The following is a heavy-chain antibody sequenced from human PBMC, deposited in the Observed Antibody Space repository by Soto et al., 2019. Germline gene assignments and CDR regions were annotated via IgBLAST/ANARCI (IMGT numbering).Heavy chain of an antibody. J-gene: IGHJ6*02. V-gene: IGHV1-58*01. CDR2: IVVGSGNT. D-gene: IGHD2-2*01. CDR1: GFTFTSSA. CDR3: AAGVVPAAYGMDV. Sequence: SVKVSCKASGFTFTSSAVQRVRQARGQRLEWIGWIVVGSGNTNYAQKFQERVTITRDMSTSTAYMELSSLRSEDTAVYYCAAGVVPAAYGMDVWGQGTTVTVSS.